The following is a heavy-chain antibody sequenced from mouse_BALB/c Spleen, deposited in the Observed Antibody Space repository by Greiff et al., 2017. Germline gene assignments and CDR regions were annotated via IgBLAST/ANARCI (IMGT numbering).Heavy chain of an antibody. CDR3: ARFYYDYALDY. CDR2: ISSGGST. Sequence: EVQLVESGGGLVKPGGSLKLSCAASGFTFSSYAMSWVRQTPEKRLEWVASISSGGSTYYPDSVKGRFTISRDNARNILYLQMSSLRSEDTAMYYCARFYYDYALDYWGQGTTLTVSS. CDR1: GFTFSSYA. D-gene: IGHD2-4*01. J-gene: IGHJ2*01. V-gene: IGHV5-6-5*01.